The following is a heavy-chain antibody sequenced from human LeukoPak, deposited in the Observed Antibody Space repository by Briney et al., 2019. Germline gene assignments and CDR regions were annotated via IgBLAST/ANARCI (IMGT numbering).Heavy chain of an antibody. Sequence: GGSLRLSCAPSGVTISNYSMNWVRQAPGKGLEWVSSISSSSSYIYYADSVKGRFTISRDNAKNSLYLQMNSLRAEDTAVYYCARWVYSGYDYVSDYFDYWGQGTLVTVSS. CDR3: ARWVYSGYDYVSDYFDY. CDR1: GVTISNYS. J-gene: IGHJ4*02. CDR2: ISSSSSYI. D-gene: IGHD5-12*01. V-gene: IGHV3-21*01.